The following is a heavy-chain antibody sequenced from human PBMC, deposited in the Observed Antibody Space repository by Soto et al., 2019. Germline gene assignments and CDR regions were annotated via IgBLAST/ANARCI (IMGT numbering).Heavy chain of an antibody. D-gene: IGHD6-13*01. CDR1: GFTFSSYA. Sequence: GGSLRLSCAASGFTFSSYAMHWVRQAPGKGLEWVAVISYDGSNKYYADSVKGRFTISRVNSKNTLYLQMNSLRAEDTAVYYCARDLIAAADPGPYYFDYWGQGTLVIVSS. CDR3: ARDLIAAADPGPYYFDY. V-gene: IGHV3-30-3*01. J-gene: IGHJ4*02. CDR2: ISYDGSNK.